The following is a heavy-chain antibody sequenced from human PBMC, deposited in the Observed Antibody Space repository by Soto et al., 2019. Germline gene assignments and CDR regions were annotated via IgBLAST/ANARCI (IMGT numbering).Heavy chain of an antibody. CDR1: GVPISSSSW. J-gene: IGHJ4*02. D-gene: IGHD3-10*01. CDR3: AGGFGSGHYDY. CDR2: IYHSGST. Sequence: QVQLQQSGQGLVKPSGTLSLTCDVSGVPISSSSWWIWVRQPPGKGLEWVGEIYHSGSTNYNPSLKSRVTISVDMSKNQFSLRLTSVTAADTAIYYCAGGFGSGHYDYWGQGSLVTVSS. V-gene: IGHV4-4*02.